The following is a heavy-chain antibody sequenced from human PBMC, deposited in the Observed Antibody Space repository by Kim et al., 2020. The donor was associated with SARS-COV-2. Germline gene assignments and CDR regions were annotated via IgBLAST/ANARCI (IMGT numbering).Heavy chain of an antibody. J-gene: IGHJ4*02. CDR2: T. V-gene: IGHV3-66*01. Sequence: TDYAHPMKRRFTDSGDDSKNTVYLQMNSLKAEDTAIYFCARGPSTYFDYWGQGTLVTVSS. CDR3: ARGPSTYFDY.